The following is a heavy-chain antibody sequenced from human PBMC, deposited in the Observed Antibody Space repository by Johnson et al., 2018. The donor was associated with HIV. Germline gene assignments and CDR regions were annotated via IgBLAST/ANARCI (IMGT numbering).Heavy chain of an antibody. J-gene: IGHJ3*02. CDR3: AKVSWEARLGDPFDI. CDR1: GFTFSSYG. CDR2: MSSDGSKK. Sequence: QVQLVESGGGVVQPGGSLRLSCAASGFTFSSYGMHWVRQAPGKGLEWVAVMSSDGSKKYYADSVKGRFTISRDNSKNTLYLQMNSLRAEDTAVYYCAKVSWEARLGDPFDIWGQGTMVTVSS. V-gene: IGHV3-30*18. D-gene: IGHD1-26*01.